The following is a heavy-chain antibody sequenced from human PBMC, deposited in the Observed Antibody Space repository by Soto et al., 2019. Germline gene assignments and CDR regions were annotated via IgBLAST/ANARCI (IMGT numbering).Heavy chain of an antibody. CDR3: AKGYYYDTRGYYRFDF. J-gene: IGHJ4*02. D-gene: IGHD3-22*01. CDR1: GFTFSSYG. Sequence: GGSLRLSCAASGFTFSSYGMHWVRQAPGKGLKWVAFISYDASNKYYADSVKGRFTISRDNSKNTVYLQMSSLRAEDTAVYYCAKGYYYDTRGYYRFDFWGQGTLVTV. CDR2: ISYDASNK. V-gene: IGHV3-30*18.